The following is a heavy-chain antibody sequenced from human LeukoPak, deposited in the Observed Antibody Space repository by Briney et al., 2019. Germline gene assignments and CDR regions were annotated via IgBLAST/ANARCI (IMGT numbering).Heavy chain of an antibody. CDR3: AKEDAAAAVKAPFDY. D-gene: IGHD6-13*01. CDR1: GFTFDDYS. CDR2: ISWNSGSI. J-gene: IGHJ4*02. V-gene: IGHV3-9*01. Sequence: PGRSLRLSCAASGFTFDDYSMHWVRQAPGKGLEWVSGISWNSGSIGYADSVKGRFTISRDNAKNSLYLQMNSLRAEDTALYYCAKEDAAAAVKAPFDYWGQGTLVTVSS.